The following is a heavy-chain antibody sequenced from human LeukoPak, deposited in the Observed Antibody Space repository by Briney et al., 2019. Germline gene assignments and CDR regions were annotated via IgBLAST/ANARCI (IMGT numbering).Heavy chain of an antibody. D-gene: IGHD5-18*01. J-gene: IGHJ4*02. Sequence: GGPLRLSCTASGFTLGGHDMHWVRQTTGDGLEWVAAVSAGHHAFYAGSVKGRFTVSREDAKNSLYLQMNSLRAGDTAVYYCVREARGYHYTYFDYWGQGSLVTVSS. CDR3: VREARGYHYTYFDY. V-gene: IGHV3-13*01. CDR2: VSAGHHA. CDR1: GFTLGGHD.